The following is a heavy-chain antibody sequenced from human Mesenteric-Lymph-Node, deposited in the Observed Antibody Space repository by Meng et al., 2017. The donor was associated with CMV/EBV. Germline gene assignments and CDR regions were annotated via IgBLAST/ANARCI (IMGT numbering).Heavy chain of an antibody. CDR3: ARRGVIAVTY. J-gene: IGHJ4*02. V-gene: IGHV4-61*08. CDR2: IYYSGHTDYNT. CDR1: GGSVRSGVSY. Sequence: SGGSVRSGVSYWAWIRQPPGEGLEWIGYIYYSGHTDYNTNYNPSLKRRVTISVDTSKNQFSLKLSSVTAADTAVYYCARRGVIAVTYWGQGTLVTVSS. D-gene: IGHD6-19*01.